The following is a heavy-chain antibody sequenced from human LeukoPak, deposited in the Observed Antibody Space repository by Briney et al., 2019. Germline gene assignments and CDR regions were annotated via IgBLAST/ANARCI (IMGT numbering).Heavy chain of an antibody. CDR3: ASPGHNYYDSSGYWRNAFDI. CDR2: IYPGDSDT. CDR1: GYSFTSYW. Sequence: GESLKISCKGSGYSFTSYWIGWVRPMPGKGLEWMGIIYPGDSDTRYSPSFQGQVTISADKSISTAYLQWSSLKASDTAMYYCASPGHNYYDSSGYWRNAFDIWGQGTMVTVSS. D-gene: IGHD3-22*01. J-gene: IGHJ3*02. V-gene: IGHV5-51*01.